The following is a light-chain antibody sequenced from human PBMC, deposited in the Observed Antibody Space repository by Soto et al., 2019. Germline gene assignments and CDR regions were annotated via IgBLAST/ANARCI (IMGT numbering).Light chain of an antibody. CDR2: GAS. CDR3: QQDYNLLT. Sequence: ENVMTQSPATLSLSPGERATLSCRASQSVSSSYLSWYQQKPGQAPRLLIYGASTRATGIPARFSGSGSGTDFTLTISSLQPEDFAVYYCQQDYNLLTFGGGTKVEIK. J-gene: IGKJ4*01. V-gene: IGKV3D-7*01. CDR1: QSVSSSY.